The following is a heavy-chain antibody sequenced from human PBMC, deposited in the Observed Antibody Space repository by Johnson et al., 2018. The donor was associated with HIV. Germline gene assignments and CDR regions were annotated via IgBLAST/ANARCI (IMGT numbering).Heavy chain of an antibody. CDR1: GFTFTNAW. D-gene: IGHD3-10*01. Sequence: VQLVESGGGLVKPGGSLRLSCAASGFTFTNAWMSWVRQAPGKGLEWIGRIQSKTDGGATDYAAPVKGRFTISRDDSKNTLYLQLSRLRSEDTTVYYCARDSGVPGNDAVDIWGQGTMVTVSS. V-gene: IGHV3-15*01. CDR2: IQSKTDGGAT. CDR3: ARDSGVPGNDAVDI. J-gene: IGHJ3*02.